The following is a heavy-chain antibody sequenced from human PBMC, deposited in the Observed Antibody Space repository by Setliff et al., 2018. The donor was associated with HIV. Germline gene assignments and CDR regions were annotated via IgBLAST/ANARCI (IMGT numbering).Heavy chain of an antibody. CDR3: AKDRRYYYGSGSYAAET. V-gene: IGHV3-23*01. J-gene: IGHJ5*02. CDR1: GFTFSRYA. Sequence: GSLRLSCAASGFTFSRYAMTWVRQAPGKGLEWVSAISGSGIGSYYPDSVKGRFTISRDNSKNTLFPQMNSLRAEDTAVYYCAKDRRYYYGSGSYAAETWGQGTLVTVSS. CDR2: ISGSGIGS. D-gene: IGHD3-10*01.